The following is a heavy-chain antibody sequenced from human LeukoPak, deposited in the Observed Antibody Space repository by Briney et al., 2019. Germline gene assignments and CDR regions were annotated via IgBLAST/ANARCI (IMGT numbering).Heavy chain of an antibody. V-gene: IGHV1-2*02. CDR2: INPNTGGT. J-gene: IGHJ3*02. CDR1: GYTFTDYY. D-gene: IGHD2-15*01. CDR3: TRGGSASYSPYQSVFDI. Sequence: VASVKVFCKASGYTFTDYYIHWVRQAPGQGFEWMGWINPNTGGTNFAQKFQGRVTLIRDTSIKTAYMDLTKLRPDDTALYYCTRGGSASYSPYQSVFDIWGQGTLVAVSS.